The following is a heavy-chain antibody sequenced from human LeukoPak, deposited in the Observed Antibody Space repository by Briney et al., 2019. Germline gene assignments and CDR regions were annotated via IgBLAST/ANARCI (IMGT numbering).Heavy chain of an antibody. CDR3: ARTDIVATADALDI. V-gene: IGHV1-2*02. CDR1: GYTFIGYY. J-gene: IGHJ3*02. CDR2: INPNSGGT. Sequence: GASVKVSCKASGYTFIGYYMHWVRQAPGQGLEWMGWINPNSGGTNYAQKFQGRVTMTRDTSISTAYMELSRLRSDDTAVYYCARTDIVATADALDIWGQGTMVTVSS. D-gene: IGHD5-12*01.